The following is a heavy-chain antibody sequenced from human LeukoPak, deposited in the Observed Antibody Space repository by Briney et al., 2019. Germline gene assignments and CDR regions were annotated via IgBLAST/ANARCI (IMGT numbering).Heavy chain of an antibody. J-gene: IGHJ6*02. V-gene: IGHV3-30*02. Sequence: GGSLRLSCAASGFTFSSYAMSWVRQAPGKGLEWVAFIRYDGSNKYYADSVKGRFTISRDNSKNTLYLQMNSLRAEDTAVYYCAKATMVRGVDISYYYYGMDVWGQGTTVTVSS. CDR2: IRYDGSNK. D-gene: IGHD3-10*01. CDR1: GFTFSSYA. CDR3: AKATMVRGVDISYYYYGMDV.